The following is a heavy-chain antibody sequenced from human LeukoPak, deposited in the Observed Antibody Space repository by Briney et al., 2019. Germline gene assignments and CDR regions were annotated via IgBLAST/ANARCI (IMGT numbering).Heavy chain of an antibody. J-gene: IGHJ4*02. Sequence: SETLSLTCAVSGGSISSSNWWSWVRQPPGKGLEWIGEINHSGSTNYNPSLKSRVTISVDTSKNQFSLKLSSVTAADTAVYYCARDSYGYGYWGQGTLVTVSS. CDR1: GGSISSSNW. CDR3: ARDSYGYGY. D-gene: IGHD5-18*01. V-gene: IGHV4-4*02. CDR2: INHSGST.